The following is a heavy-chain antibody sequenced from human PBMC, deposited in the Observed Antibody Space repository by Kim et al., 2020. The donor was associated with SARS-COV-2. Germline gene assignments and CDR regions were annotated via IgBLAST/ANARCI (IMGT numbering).Heavy chain of an antibody. D-gene: IGHD2-21*02. V-gene: IGHV3-9*01. CDR2: ISWNSGSI. Sequence: GGSLRLSCAASGFTFDDYAMHWVRQAPGKGLEWVSGISWNSGSIGYADSVKGRFTISRDNAKNSLYLQMNSLRAEDTALYYCAKDMSVTAPTSPFDYWG. J-gene: IGHJ4*01. CDR1: GFTFDDYA. CDR3: AKDMSVTAPTSPFDY.